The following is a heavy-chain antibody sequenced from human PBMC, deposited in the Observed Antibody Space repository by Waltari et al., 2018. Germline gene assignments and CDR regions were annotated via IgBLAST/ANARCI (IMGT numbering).Heavy chain of an antibody. D-gene: IGHD1-26*01. V-gene: IGHV4-39*07. CDR2: IYYSGST. Sequence: QLQLQESGPGLVKPSETLSLTCTVSGGSISSSSYYWGWIRQPPGKGLEWIGSIYYSGSTYYNPSLKSLVTISVDTSKNQFSLKLSSVTAADTAVYYCASVVGATSAFDIWGQGTMVTVSS. CDR1: GGSISSSSYY. J-gene: IGHJ3*02. CDR3: ASVVGATSAFDI.